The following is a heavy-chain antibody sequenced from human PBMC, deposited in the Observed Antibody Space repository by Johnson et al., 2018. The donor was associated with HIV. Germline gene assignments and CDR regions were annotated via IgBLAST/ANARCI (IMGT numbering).Heavy chain of an antibody. CDR1: GFTFNNYW. J-gene: IGHJ3*01. CDR2: IRYDGDNK. CDR3: AKDEAQTLASAGRDAFDF. D-gene: IGHD6-13*01. Sequence: VQLVESGGGLIQPGGSLRLSCAASGFTFNNYWMSWVRQAPGKGLEWVAFIRYDGDNKYYGDSVKGRFTISRDNSKDTLYLQMNGLRPEDTAVYYCAKDEAQTLASAGRDAFDFWGQGTMVTVSS. V-gene: IGHV3-30*02.